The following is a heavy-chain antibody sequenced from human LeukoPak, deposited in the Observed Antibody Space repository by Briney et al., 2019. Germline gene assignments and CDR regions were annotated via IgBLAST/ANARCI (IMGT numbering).Heavy chain of an antibody. CDR1: GYTFTGYY. V-gene: IGHV1-69*13. J-gene: IGHJ4*02. CDR2: IITNLAST. D-gene: IGHD5-12*01. Sequence: GASVKVSCKASGYTFTGYYMHWVRQAPGQGLEWVGGIITNLASTNYAQRFQGRVTISADDSTSTAYMQLRSLTSEDTAFYYCALAFSGYDRWFPEPPDQWGQGTLVTVSS. CDR3: ALAFSGYDRWFPEPPDQ.